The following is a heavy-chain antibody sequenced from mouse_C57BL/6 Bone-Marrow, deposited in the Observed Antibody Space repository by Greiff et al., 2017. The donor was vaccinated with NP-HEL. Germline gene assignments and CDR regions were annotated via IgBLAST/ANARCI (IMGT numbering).Heavy chain of an antibody. CDR1: GFTFSSSG. CDR2: ISSGGSYT. D-gene: IGHD1-1*01. Sequence: VQLKESGGDLVKPGGSLKLSCAASGFTFSSSGMSWVRQTPDKRLEWVAPISSGGSYTYYPESVKGRSTISRDNAKNTLYLQMSSLKSEDTAVYYCARSYFGDYWGQGTSVTVSS. CDR3: ARSYFGDY. J-gene: IGHJ4*01. V-gene: IGHV5-6*01.